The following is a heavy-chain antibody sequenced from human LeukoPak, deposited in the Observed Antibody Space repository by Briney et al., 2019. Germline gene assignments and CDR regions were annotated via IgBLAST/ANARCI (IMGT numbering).Heavy chain of an antibody. CDR3: ARSPYGDYFDY. Sequence: PSETLSLTCTVSGGSISSSSYYWGWIRQPPGKGLEWIGEINHSGSTNYNPSLKSRVTISVDTSKNQFSLKLSSVTAADTAVYYCARSPYGDYFDYWGQGTLVTVSS. CDR2: INHSGST. CDR1: GGSISSSSYY. V-gene: IGHV4-39*07. D-gene: IGHD4-17*01. J-gene: IGHJ4*02.